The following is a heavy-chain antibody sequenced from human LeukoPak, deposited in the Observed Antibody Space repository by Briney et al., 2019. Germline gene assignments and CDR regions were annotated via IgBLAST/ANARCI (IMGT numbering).Heavy chain of an antibody. CDR3: TRREMATSSYYFDY. CDR1: GFPFGDYA. Sequence: QPGRSLRLSCTASGFPFGDYAMSWVRQAPGKGLEWVGFIRSKAYGGTTEYAASVKGRFTISRDDSKSIAYLQMNSLKTEDTAVYYCTRREMATSSYYFDYWGQGTLVTVSS. V-gene: IGHV3-49*04. D-gene: IGHD5-24*01. CDR2: IRSKAYGGTT. J-gene: IGHJ4*02.